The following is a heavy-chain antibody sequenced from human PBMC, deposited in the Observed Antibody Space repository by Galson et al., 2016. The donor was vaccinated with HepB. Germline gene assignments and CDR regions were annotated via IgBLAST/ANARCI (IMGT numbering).Heavy chain of an antibody. D-gene: IGHD2-2*01. V-gene: IGHV3-30*18. Sequence: SLRLSCAAARFTFSCYRMHWVRQAPVTARECLAFISSDGSHKKYADSVKGLLTISSDNSKKTLYLQMNSLRAEDTAVYYCAKDGRIYCSSASCHDRFHYWGQGTLVTVSS. CDR1: RFTFSCYR. J-gene: IGHJ4*02. CDR2: ISSDGSHK. CDR3: AKDGRIYCSSASCHDRFHY.